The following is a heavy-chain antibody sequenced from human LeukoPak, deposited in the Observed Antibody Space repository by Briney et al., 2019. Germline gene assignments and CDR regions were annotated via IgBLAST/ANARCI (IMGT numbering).Heavy chain of an antibody. CDR3: AREGKYYGSGVPLDY. D-gene: IGHD3-10*01. J-gene: IGHJ4*02. V-gene: IGHV4-38-2*02. CDR2: IYHSGST. Sequence: SETLSLTCTVSGYSISSGYYWGWIRQPPGRGLEWIGSIYHSGSTYYNPSLKSRVTISVDTSKNQFSLKLSSVTAADTAVYYCAREGKYYGSGVPLDYWGQGTLVTVSS. CDR1: GYSISSGYY.